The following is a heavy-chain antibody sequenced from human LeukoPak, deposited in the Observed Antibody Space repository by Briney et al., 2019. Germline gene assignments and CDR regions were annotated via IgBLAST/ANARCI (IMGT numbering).Heavy chain of an antibody. J-gene: IGHJ4*02. CDR3: ASVYSSSSGLFDY. D-gene: IGHD6-6*01. V-gene: IGHV4-34*01. CDR1: GGSFSGYY. CDR2: INHSGST. Sequence: SETLSLTCAVYGGSFSGYYWSWIRQPPGKGLEWIGEINHSGSTNYNPSLKSRVTISVDTSKNQFSLKLSSVTAADTAVYYCASVYSSSSGLFDYWGQGTLVTVSS.